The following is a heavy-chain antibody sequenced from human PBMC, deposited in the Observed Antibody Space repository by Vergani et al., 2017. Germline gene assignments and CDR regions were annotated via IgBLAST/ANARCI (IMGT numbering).Heavy chain of an antibody. CDR2: IRSKANSYAT. V-gene: IGHV3-73*01. CDR1: GFTFSGSA. D-gene: IGHD2-15*01. Sequence: EVQLVESGGGLVQPGGSLKLSCAASGFTFSGSAMHWVRQASGKGLEWVGRIRSKANSYATAYAASVKGRFTISRDDSKNTLYLQMNSLRAEDTAVYYCARPRVFDCSGGSCYLLQTLNYYYYGMDVWGQGTTVTVSS. CDR3: ARPRVFDCSGGSCYLLQTLNYYYYGMDV. J-gene: IGHJ6*02.